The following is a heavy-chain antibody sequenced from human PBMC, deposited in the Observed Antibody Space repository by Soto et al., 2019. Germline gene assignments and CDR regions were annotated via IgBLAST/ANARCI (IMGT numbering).Heavy chain of an antibody. Sequence: SVKVSCKASGGTFSIYAIICVARSPLQWRESMGGIIPIFGTANYAQKFQGRVTITADKSTSTAYMELSSLRSEDTAVYYCASRGGNGYCSGGSCKPFDYWGQGTLVTVSS. V-gene: IGHV1-69*06. CDR1: GGTFSIYA. CDR2: IIPIFGTA. CDR3: ASRGGNGYCSGGSCKPFDY. J-gene: IGHJ4*02. D-gene: IGHD2-15*01.